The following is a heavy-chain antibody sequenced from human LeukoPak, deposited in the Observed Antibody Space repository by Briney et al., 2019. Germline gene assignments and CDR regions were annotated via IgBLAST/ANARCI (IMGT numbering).Heavy chain of an antibody. V-gene: IGHV4-4*07. J-gene: IGHJ6*02. CDR3: ARDLGYSSSPDYYYGMDV. D-gene: IGHD6-6*01. Sequence: PSETLSLTCTVSGCSISSYYWSWIRQPAGKGLEWIGRIYTSGSTNYNPSLKSRVTMSVDTSKNQFSLKLSSVTAADTAVYYCARDLGYSSSPDYYYGMDVWGQGTTVTVSS. CDR2: IYTSGST. CDR1: GCSISSYY.